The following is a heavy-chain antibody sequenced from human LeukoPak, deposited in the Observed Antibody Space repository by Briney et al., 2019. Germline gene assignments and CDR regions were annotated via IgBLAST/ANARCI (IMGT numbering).Heavy chain of an antibody. Sequence: HPGGSLRLSCVASGLTFSSYAMNWVRQAPGKGLQWVSSISGSGGTTYIADSVKGRFTISRDNSKNTLFLEMNSLRVEDTALYYCARVMKGSLFPFDYWGQGTLVTVSS. CDR1: GLTFSSYA. CDR3: ARVMKGSLFPFDY. D-gene: IGHD2-21*01. J-gene: IGHJ4*02. V-gene: IGHV3-23*01. CDR2: ISGSGGTT.